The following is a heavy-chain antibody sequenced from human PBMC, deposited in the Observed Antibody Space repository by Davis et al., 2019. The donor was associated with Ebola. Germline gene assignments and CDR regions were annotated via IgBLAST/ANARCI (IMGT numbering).Heavy chain of an antibody. Sequence: SVKVSCKASGYTFTSHNMHWVRQAPGQGLEWMGGIIPIFGTANYAQKFQGRVTITADESTSTAYMELSSLRSEDTAVYYCASNPLTRLLGPEPYGMDVWGQGTTVTVSS. D-gene: IGHD1-14*01. V-gene: IGHV1-69*13. CDR2: IIPIFGTA. CDR1: GYTFTSHN. CDR3: ASNPLTRLLGPEPYGMDV. J-gene: IGHJ6*02.